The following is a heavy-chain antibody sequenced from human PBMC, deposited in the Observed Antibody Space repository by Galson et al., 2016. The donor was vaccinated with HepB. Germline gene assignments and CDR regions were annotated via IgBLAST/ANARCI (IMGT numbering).Heavy chain of an antibody. J-gene: IGHJ1*01. D-gene: IGHD3-22*01. V-gene: IGHV3-48*02. CDR1: GFTFSSYS. CDR3: ARPLYYYSSGYHQYFQY. CDR2: INPSSSST. Sequence: SLRLSCAASGFTFSSYSMNWVRQAPGKGLEWVSYINPSSSSTHYADSVKGRFIISRDNAKNSLYLQMDSLRDEDTAVYYCARPLYYYSSGYHQYFQYWGQGTRVTASS.